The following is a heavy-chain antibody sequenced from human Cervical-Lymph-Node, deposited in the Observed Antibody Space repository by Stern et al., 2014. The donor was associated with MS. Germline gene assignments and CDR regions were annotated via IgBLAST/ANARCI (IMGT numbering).Heavy chain of an antibody. CDR1: GYSFTTHW. Sequence: EVQLVESGAEVKKPGQSLKISCKGSGYSFTTHWIDWVRQMPGKGLEWMGIVYPGDSYTTYSPSFQGQVTISADKSLNTAYLQWSSLRASDTAVYYCARHPYSGDFSYGGGFDYWGQGTLVTVSS. V-gene: IGHV5-51*01. CDR3: ARHPYSGDFSYGGGFDY. D-gene: IGHD2-21*01. J-gene: IGHJ4*02. CDR2: VYPGDSYT.